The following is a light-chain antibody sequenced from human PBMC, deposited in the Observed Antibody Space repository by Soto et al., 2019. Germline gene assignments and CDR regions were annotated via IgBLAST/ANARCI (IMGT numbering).Light chain of an antibody. V-gene: IGKV3-20*01. Sequence: EIVLTQSPATLSLSPGERATLSCRASQSVNGYLAWYQHKPGQAPRLLIYDVSRRATGIPARFSGSGSGTDFTLTISRLEPEDFAVYYCQQYGSTPRTFGQGTKVDI. CDR2: DVS. J-gene: IGKJ1*01. CDR3: QQYGSTPRT. CDR1: QSVNGY.